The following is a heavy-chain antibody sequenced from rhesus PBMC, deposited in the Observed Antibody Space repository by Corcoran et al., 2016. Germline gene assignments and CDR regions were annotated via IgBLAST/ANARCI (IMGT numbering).Heavy chain of an antibody. J-gene: IGHJ6*01. Sequence: QVQLQESGPGLVKPSETLSLTCAASGGSISSSNWWNWIRQSPGRGLVWIGYIYGGSGSPSYNPSLTFRVTISTDASKSPFSLELRSVTAADTAVYYCARGPYYCGLDSWGQGVVVTVSS. CDR2: IYGGSGSP. V-gene: IGHV4S7*01. CDR3: ARGPYYCGLDS. CDR1: GGSISSSNW.